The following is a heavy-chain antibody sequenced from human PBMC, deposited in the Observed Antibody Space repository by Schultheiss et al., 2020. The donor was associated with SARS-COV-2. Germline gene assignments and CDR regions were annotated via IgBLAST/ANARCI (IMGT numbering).Heavy chain of an antibody. CDR1: GSTFSSYG. CDR3: ARDLLGDGYNYFADY. CDR2: ISYDGSNK. Sequence: GESLKISCAVSGSTFSSYGMHWVRQAPGKGLEWVAVISYDGSNKYYADSVKGRFTISRDNSKNTLYLQMNSLRAEDTAVYYCARDLLGDGYNYFADYWGQGTLVTVSS. D-gene: IGHD5-24*01. J-gene: IGHJ4*02. V-gene: IGHV3-30*03.